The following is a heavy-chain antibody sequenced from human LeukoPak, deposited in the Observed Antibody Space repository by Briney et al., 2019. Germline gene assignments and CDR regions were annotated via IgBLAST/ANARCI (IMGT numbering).Heavy chain of an antibody. J-gene: IGHJ4*02. CDR1: GGSISSSSYY. CDR2: IYYSGST. Sequence: SETLSLTCTVSGGSISSSSYYWGWIRQPPGKGLEWIGSIYYSGSTYYNPSLKSRVTISVDTSKNQFSLKLSSVTAADTAVYYCARGRLNLYGSGSYPSPMVLDYWGQGTLVTVSS. D-gene: IGHD3-10*01. CDR3: ARGRLNLYGSGSYPSPMVLDY. V-gene: IGHV4-39*07.